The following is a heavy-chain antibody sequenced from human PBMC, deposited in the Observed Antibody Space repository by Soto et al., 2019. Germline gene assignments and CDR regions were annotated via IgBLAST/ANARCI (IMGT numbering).Heavy chain of an antibody. CDR3: ASRSGQLPYYFDY. CDR2: IGAYKGNT. D-gene: IGHD6-6*01. V-gene: IGHV1-18*01. J-gene: IGHJ4*02. CDR1: GYTFTNYG. Sequence: GASVKVSCKASGYTFTNYGISWVRQAPGQGLEWMGWIGAYKGNTNYAQKFQGRVTMTTDTSTSTAYMELRSLRTDDTAVYYCASRSGQLPYYFDYWGQGTLVTVSS.